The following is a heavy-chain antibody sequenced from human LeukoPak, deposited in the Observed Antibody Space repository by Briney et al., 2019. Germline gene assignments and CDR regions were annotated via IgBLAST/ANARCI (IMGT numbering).Heavy chain of an antibody. J-gene: IGHJ3*02. Sequence: GGSLRLSCAASRFTFSSYEMNWVRQDPGKGLEWLSHISSSGSIIYYADSVKGRFTVSRDNAKNSLYLQMNSLRAEDTAVYYCARDRVSSGWYAFDIWGQGTMVTVSS. V-gene: IGHV3-48*03. D-gene: IGHD6-19*01. CDR2: ISSSGSII. CDR1: RFTFSSYE. CDR3: ARDRVSSGWYAFDI.